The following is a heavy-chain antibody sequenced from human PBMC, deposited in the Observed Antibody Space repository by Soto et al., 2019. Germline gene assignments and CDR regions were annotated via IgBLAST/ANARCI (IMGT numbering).Heavy chain of an antibody. D-gene: IGHD6-13*01. Sequence: PGGSLRLSCAASGFTFSSYSMNWVRQAPGKGLEWVSFISSSSSSTMFYADSVKGRFTISRDNAKNSLYLQMNSLRDEDTAVYYCARDYSSSWYYYGMDFWGQGTTVNVSS. J-gene: IGHJ6*02. CDR2: ISSSSSSTM. CDR1: GFTFSSYS. V-gene: IGHV3-48*02. CDR3: ARDYSSSWYYYGMDF.